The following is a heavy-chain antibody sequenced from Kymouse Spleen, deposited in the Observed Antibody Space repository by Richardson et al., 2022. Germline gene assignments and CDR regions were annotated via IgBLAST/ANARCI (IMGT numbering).Heavy chain of an antibody. V-gene: IGHV4-59*01. Sequence: QVQLQESGPGLVKPSETLSLTCTVSGGSISSYYWSWIRQPPGKGLEWIGYIYYSGSTNYNPSLKSRVTISVDTSKNQFSLKLSSVTAADTAVYYCARESIAVAGTGFDYWGQGTLVTVSS. CDR3: ARESIAVAGTGFDY. J-gene: IGHJ4*02. CDR2: IYYSGST. CDR1: GGSISSYY. D-gene: IGHD6-19*01.